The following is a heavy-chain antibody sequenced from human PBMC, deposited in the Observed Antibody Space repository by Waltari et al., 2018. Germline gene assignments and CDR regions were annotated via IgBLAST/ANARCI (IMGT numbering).Heavy chain of an antibody. V-gene: IGHV1-8*01. CDR3: ARHTVAGTFDI. J-gene: IGHJ3*02. CDR1: GYTFTSYD. CDR2: MNPNSGNT. D-gene: IGHD6-19*01. Sequence: QVQLVQSGAEVKKPGASVKVSCKASGYTFTSYDINWVRQATGQGLEWMGWMNPNSGNTGYAQKFQGRVTMTRNTSISTAYLQWSSLKASDTAMYYCARHTVAGTFDIWGQGTMVTVSS.